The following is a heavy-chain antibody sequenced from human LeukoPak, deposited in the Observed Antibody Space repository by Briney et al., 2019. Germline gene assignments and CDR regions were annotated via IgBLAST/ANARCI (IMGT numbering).Heavy chain of an antibody. V-gene: IGHV1-18*01. J-gene: IGHJ4*02. Sequence: ASVKVSCKASGYTFTSYAISWVRQAPGQGLEWMGWISAYNGNTNYAQKLQGRVTMTTDTSTSTAYMELRSLRSDDTAVYYCATSKGSRVGATMDYWGQGTLVTVSS. CDR1: GYTFTSYA. CDR2: ISAYNGNT. D-gene: IGHD1-26*01. CDR3: ATSKGSRVGATMDY.